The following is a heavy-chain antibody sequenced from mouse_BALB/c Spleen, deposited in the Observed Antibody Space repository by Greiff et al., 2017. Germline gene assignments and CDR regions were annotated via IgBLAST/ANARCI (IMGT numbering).Heavy chain of an antibody. D-gene: IGHD2-1*01. CDR2: ISTYYGDA. J-gene: IGHJ2*01. Sequence: VQLQQSGAELVRPGVSVKISCKGSGYTFTDYAMHWVKQSHAKSLEWIGVISTYYGDASYNQKFKGKATMTVDKSSSTAYMELARLTSEDSAIYYCARLETTDFDYWGQGTTLTVSS. CDR3: ARLETTDFDY. CDR1: GYTFTDYA. V-gene: IGHV1S137*01.